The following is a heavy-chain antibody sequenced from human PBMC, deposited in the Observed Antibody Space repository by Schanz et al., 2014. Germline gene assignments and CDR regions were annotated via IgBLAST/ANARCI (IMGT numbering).Heavy chain of an antibody. CDR3: ARDFSAYVGNYFDY. J-gene: IGHJ4*02. CDR1: DYTFSSYG. D-gene: IGHD5-12*01. CDR2: INGYNGHT. V-gene: IGHV1-18*01. Sequence: QVQLVQSGAEVKKPGASVKVSCKASDYTFSSYGITWVRQAPGQGLEWMGWINGYNGHTLYAQKFQGRVTMTTDTSTSTSYMELTSLRFDDTAVYYCARDFSAYVGNYFDYWGQGTLVTVSS.